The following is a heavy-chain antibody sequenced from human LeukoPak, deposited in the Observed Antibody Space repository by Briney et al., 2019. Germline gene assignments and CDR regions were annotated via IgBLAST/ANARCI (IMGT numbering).Heavy chain of an antibody. CDR3: ARVRYLYGDYSLYFDL. D-gene: IGHD4-17*01. Sequence: GRSLRLSCAASEFTFSSYWMSWVRQAPGKGLEWVANIKQDGSEKYYVDSVKGRFTISRDNAKNSLYLQMNSLRAEDTAVYYCARVRYLYGDYSLYFDLWGRGTLVTVSS. CDR1: EFTFSSYW. CDR2: IKQDGSEK. V-gene: IGHV3-7*01. J-gene: IGHJ2*01.